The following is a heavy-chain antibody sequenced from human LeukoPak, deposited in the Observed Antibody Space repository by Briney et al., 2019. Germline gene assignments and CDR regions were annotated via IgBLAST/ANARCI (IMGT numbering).Heavy chain of an antibody. Sequence: PSETLSLTCAVSGGSISSYYWSWIRQPAGEGLEWIGRIYTSGSANYNPSPKRRVTMSVDTSQTQFSLNLSSVTAADTAVYYCARDPRPLARLFDYWGQGTLVTVSS. CDR2: IYTSGSA. V-gene: IGHV4-4*07. J-gene: IGHJ4*02. CDR1: GGSISSYY. CDR3: ARDPRPLARLFDY. D-gene: IGHD6-6*01.